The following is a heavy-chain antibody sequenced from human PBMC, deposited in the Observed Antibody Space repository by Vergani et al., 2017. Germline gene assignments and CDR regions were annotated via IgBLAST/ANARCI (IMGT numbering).Heavy chain of an antibody. V-gene: IGHV1-69*13. Sequence: QVQLVQSGAEVKKPGSSVKVSCKASGGTFSSYAISWVRQAPGQGLEWMGRIIPILGTANYAQKFQGSVPITADESTSTAYMELSSLRSEDTGVYYCARGGGMTTVVTGRDAFDIWGQGTMVTVSS. CDR3: ARGGGMTTVVTGRDAFDI. J-gene: IGHJ3*02. CDR1: GGTFSSYA. CDR2: IIPILGTA. D-gene: IGHD4-23*01.